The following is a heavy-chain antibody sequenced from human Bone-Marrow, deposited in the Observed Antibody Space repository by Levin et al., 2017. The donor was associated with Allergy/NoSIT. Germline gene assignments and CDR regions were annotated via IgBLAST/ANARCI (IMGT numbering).Heavy chain of an antibody. CDR2: ISFDGDNK. V-gene: IGHV3-30-3*01. J-gene: IGHJ4*02. D-gene: IGHD5-12*01. CDR1: AFTFTSYN. CDR3: ARGYSGYYFDY. Sequence: GGSLRLSCEASAFTFTSYNMHWVRQAPGKGLEWVALISFDGDNKYYADSVKGRFTISRDSSKNTLYLQMNSLTAEDTAVYYCARGYSGYYFDYWGQGTLVSVSS.